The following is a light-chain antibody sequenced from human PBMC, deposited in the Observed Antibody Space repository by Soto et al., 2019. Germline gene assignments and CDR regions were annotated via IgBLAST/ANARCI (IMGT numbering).Light chain of an antibody. J-gene: IGKJ1*01. CDR1: QSVSRNY. CDR3: QQSYSTPWT. CDR2: GAS. Sequence: EIVLTQSPGTLSLSPGERATLSCRASQSVSRNYLAWYQQKSGQAPRLLIYGASSRASDIPDRFSGSGSGTDFTLTISRLEPEDFATYFCQQSYSTPWTFGQGTKVESK. V-gene: IGKV3-20*01.